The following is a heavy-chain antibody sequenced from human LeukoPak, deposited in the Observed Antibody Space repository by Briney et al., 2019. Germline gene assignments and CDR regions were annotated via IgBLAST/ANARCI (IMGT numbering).Heavy chain of an antibody. V-gene: IGHV3-66*04. CDR3: ARHTVAYYDFVWGTYRPSYFDS. CDR1: GFTVSSDY. J-gene: IGHJ4*02. D-gene: IGHD3-16*02. CDR2: IYSGDST. Sequence: GGSLRLSCAVSGFTVSSDYMSWVRQAPGKGLEWVSVIYSGDSTYYADSVKGRFLISRDNSKNTLFLQLNSLRAEDSAVYYCARHTVAYYDFVWGTYRPSYFDSWGQGTLVTVSS.